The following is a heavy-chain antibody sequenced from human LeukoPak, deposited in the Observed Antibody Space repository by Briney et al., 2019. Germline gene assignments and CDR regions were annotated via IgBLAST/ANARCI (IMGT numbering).Heavy chain of an antibody. D-gene: IGHD3-10*01. CDR2: ISSSGSTI. CDR3: ASHYGSGSPFDY. J-gene: IGHJ4*02. V-gene: IGHV3-21*04. CDR1: GFTFSSYS. Sequence: GGSLRLSCAASGFTFSSYSMNWVRQAPGKGLEWVSSISSSGSTIYYADSVKGRFTIPRDNAKNSLYLQMNSLRAEDTAVYYCASHYGSGSPFDYWGQGTLVTVSS.